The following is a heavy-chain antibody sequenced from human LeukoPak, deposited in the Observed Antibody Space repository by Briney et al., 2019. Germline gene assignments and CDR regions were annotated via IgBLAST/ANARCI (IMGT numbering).Heavy chain of an antibody. Sequence: GGSLRLSCAASGFTFSSYAMSWVRQAPGKGLEWVSAISGSGGSTYYADSVKGRFTISRDNAKNSLYLQMNSLRAEDTAVYYCASLPPVGYCSGGSCYSDYYYYGMDVWGQGTTVTVSS. D-gene: IGHD2-15*01. V-gene: IGHV3-23*01. CDR2: ISGSGGST. CDR3: ASLPPVGYCSGGSCYSDYYYYGMDV. J-gene: IGHJ6*02. CDR1: GFTFSSYA.